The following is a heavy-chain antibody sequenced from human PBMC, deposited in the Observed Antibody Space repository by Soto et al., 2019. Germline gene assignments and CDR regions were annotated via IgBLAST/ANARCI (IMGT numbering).Heavy chain of an antibody. V-gene: IGHV4-4*02. Sequence: QVQLQESGPGLVKPWGTLSLTCAVSGGSISSNNWWHWVRQPPGKGLEWIGEIYHSGGTNYSPSLKSRVTMSVDKSKNQFSLSLSSMTAADTAVYYCARERGAGTYQGFDFWGQGTLFTVSS. D-gene: IGHD6-19*01. CDR3: ARERGAGTYQGFDF. CDR2: IYHSGGT. CDR1: GGSISSNNW. J-gene: IGHJ4*02.